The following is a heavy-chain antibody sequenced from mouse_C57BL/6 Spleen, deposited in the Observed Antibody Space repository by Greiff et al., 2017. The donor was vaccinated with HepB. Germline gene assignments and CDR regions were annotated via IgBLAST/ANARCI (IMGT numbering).Heavy chain of an antibody. CDR3: ARGIVLRYPHFDY. Sequence: QVHVKQPGAELVKPGASVKLSCKASGYTFTSYWMHWVKQRPGRGLEWIGRIDPNSGGTKYNEKFKSKATLTVDKPSSTAYMQLSSLTSEDSAVYYCARGIVLRYPHFDYWGQGTTLTVSS. CDR1: GYTFTSYW. V-gene: IGHV1-72*01. J-gene: IGHJ2*01. D-gene: IGHD1-1*01. CDR2: IDPNSGGT.